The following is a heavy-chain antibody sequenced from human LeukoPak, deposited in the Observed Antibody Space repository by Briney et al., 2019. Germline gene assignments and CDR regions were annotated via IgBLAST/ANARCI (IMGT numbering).Heavy chain of an antibody. CDR2: ISYDGTYK. V-gene: IGHV3-30*03. CDR3: VRDSSLRLWFRS. J-gene: IGHJ4*02. Sequence: GGSLRLSCAASGFTFSSYGMHWVRQAPGKGLEGVAVISYDGTYKYYADSVKGRFTISRDNSKNTLYLQMNSLRAEDTAVYYCVRDSSLRLWFRSWGQGTLVTVSS. CDR1: GFTFSSYG. D-gene: IGHD3-10*01.